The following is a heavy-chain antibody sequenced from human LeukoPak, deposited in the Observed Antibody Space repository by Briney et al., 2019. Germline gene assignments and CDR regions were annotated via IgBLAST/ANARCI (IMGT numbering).Heavy chain of an antibody. CDR2: IYTSGST. D-gene: IGHD4-11*01. J-gene: IGHJ3*02. CDR1: GGSISNYY. CDR3: ARIHSNYPFDI. Sequence: PETLSLTCTVSGGSISNYYWSWIRQPAGKGLEWIGPIYTSGSTNHNPTLKSRVTMSVDTSKNQFSLKVNSVTAADTAVCYCARIHSNYPFDIWGQGTMVTVSS. V-gene: IGHV4-4*07.